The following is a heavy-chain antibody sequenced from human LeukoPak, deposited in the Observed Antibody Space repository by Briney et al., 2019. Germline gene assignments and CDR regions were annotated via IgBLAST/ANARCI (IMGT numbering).Heavy chain of an antibody. D-gene: IGHD3-3*01. Sequence: GGSLRLSCAASGFTFTSYAMSWVRQAPGKGLEWVSAISGSGGSTYYADSVKGRFTISRDNSKNSLYLQMNSLRAEDTAVYYCARGYDFRINWFDPWGQGTLVTVSS. CDR2: ISGSGGST. V-gene: IGHV3-23*01. CDR3: ARGYDFRINWFDP. J-gene: IGHJ5*02. CDR1: GFTFTSYA.